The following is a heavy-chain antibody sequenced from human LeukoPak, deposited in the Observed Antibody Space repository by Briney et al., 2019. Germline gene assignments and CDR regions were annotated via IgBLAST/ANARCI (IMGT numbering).Heavy chain of an antibody. V-gene: IGHV3-23*01. D-gene: IGHD3-22*01. CDR1: GFTFSSYA. Sequence: GGSLRLSCAASGFTFSSYAMSWVRQAPGKGLEWVSAISGSGGSTYYADSVKGRFTISRDNSKNTLYLQMNSLRAEDTAVYYCAKDLLHYYDSSGRGFDYWGQGTLVTVSS. J-gene: IGHJ4*02. CDR2: ISGSGGST. CDR3: AKDLLHYYDSSGRGFDY.